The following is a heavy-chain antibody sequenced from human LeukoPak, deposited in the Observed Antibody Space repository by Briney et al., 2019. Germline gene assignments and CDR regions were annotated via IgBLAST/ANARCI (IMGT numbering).Heavy chain of an antibody. V-gene: IGHV1-2*02. Sequence: ASVKVSCKASGYTFTGYYMHWVRQVPGQGLEWMGWINPNSGGTNYAQKFQGRVTVTRDTSISTAYMELSSLRSEDTAVYYCALSDVTTVTPFDYWGQGTLVTVSS. CDR2: INPNSGGT. D-gene: IGHD4-17*01. J-gene: IGHJ4*02. CDR1: GYTFTGYY. CDR3: ALSDVTTVTPFDY.